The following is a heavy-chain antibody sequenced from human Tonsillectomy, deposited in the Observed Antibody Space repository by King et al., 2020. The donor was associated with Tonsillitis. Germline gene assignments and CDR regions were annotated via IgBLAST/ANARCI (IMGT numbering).Heavy chain of an antibody. CDR2: VTPYNCNT. Sequence: QLVQSGAEVKKPGASVKVSCKASGYTFTSFGIAWVRQAPGQGLEWMGWVTPYNCNTNYAQKFQGRVTMTADTSTTTVYMELKSLGSDDTALYYCARGNTRPFDDWGQGTLVTVSS. J-gene: IGHJ4*02. CDR1: GYTFTSFG. CDR3: ARGNTRPFDD. D-gene: IGHD1/OR15-1a*01. V-gene: IGHV1-18*01.